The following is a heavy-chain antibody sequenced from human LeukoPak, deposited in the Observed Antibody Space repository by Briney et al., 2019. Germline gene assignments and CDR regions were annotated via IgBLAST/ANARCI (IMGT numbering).Heavy chain of an antibody. Sequence: TGGSLRLSCAASGFSLSDYSMHWVRRAPGKGLVWVSHIKNDGSSTSYAEIVKGRFTISRDNANNALYLHMNSLRAEDTAVYYCARGYCSSTTCSIDYWGQGTLVTVSS. CDR2: IKNDGSST. J-gene: IGHJ4*02. CDR1: GFSLSDYS. V-gene: IGHV3-74*01. D-gene: IGHD2-2*01. CDR3: ARGYCSSTTCSIDY.